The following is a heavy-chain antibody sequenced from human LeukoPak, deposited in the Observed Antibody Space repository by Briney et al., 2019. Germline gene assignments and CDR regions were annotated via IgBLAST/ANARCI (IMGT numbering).Heavy chain of an antibody. V-gene: IGHV3-23*01. Sequence: GGSLRLSCAAYGFTFNSHAMSWVRQIPGKGLEWVSSVTADGTNTHFADSVKGRFTISRDNSKNTLYLHMNSLRDDDTAVYFCAYYDSSGYYYGRLRYWGQGTPVTVSS. CDR3: AYYDSSGYYYGRLRY. CDR1: GFTFNSHA. CDR2: VTADGTNT. J-gene: IGHJ4*02. D-gene: IGHD3-22*01.